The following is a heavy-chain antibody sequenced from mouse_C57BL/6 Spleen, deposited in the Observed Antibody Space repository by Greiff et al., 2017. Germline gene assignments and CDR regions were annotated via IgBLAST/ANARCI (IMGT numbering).Heavy chain of an antibody. V-gene: IGHV3-6*01. CDR3: AEGNYFDY. Sequence: EVKLMESGPGLVKPSQSLSLTCSVTGYSITSGYYWNWIRQFPGNKLEWWGYLSYDGSNNYNPSLKNRISITRDTTKNQFFLKLNSVTTEDTATYYCAEGNYFDYWGQGTTLTVSS. CDR1: GYSITSGYY. CDR2: LSYDGSN. J-gene: IGHJ2*01.